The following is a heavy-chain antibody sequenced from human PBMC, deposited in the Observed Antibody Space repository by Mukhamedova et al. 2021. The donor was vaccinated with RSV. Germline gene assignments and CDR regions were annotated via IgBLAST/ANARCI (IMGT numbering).Heavy chain of an antibody. Sequence: EIYHSGSTNYNPSLKSRVTISVDKSKNQFSLKLSSVTAADTAVYYCARKPNNYDFCSGWDIWGQGTMVTVSS. J-gene: IGHJ3*02. CDR2: IYHSGST. D-gene: IGHD3-3*01. CDR3: ARKPNNYDFCSGWDI. V-gene: IGHV4-4*02.